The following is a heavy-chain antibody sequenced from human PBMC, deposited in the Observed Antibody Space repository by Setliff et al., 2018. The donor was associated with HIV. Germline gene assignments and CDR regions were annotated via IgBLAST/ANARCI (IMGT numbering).Heavy chain of an antibody. CDR1: GFSVSFNY. D-gene: IGHD1-26*01. CDR3: VRELGMTSDF. Sequence: GGSLRLSCVASGFSVSFNYMNWVRQGPGKGLEWVSSIYGSGDTYYADSVKGRFTISRDDSKNTVYLQMSSLRVEDTAMYFCVRELGMTSDFWGQKTLVTVSS. J-gene: IGHJ4*02. CDR2: IYGSGDT. V-gene: IGHV3-53*01.